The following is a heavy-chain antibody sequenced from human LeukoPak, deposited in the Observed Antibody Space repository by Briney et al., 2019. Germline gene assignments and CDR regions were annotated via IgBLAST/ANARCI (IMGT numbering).Heavy chain of an antibody. Sequence: KPSETLSLTCTVSGGSISSSSYYWGWIRQPPGKGLEWIGSIYYSGSTYYNPSLKSRVTISVDTSKNQFSLNLSSVTAADTAVYYCARLYYDGSGYYQICYFDYWGQGTLVTVSS. CDR2: IYYSGST. D-gene: IGHD3-22*01. CDR1: GGSISSSSYY. J-gene: IGHJ4*02. CDR3: ARLYYDGSGYYQICYFDY. V-gene: IGHV4-39*01.